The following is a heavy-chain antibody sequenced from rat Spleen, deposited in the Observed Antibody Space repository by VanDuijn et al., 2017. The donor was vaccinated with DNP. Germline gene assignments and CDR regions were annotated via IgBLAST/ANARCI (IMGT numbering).Heavy chain of an antibody. D-gene: IGHD1-2*01. CDR2: ISPGGGNS. Sequence: EVQLVESGGGLVQPGRSLKLSCAASGFTFSNYGMAWVRQAPTKGLEWVASISPGGGNSYYRDSVKGRFTISRDNAKNTQYLQMDSLRSEDTATYYCARSPYSRYMGAMDAWGQGTSVTVSS. J-gene: IGHJ4*01. CDR3: ARSPYSRYMGAMDA. V-gene: IGHV5S13*01. CDR1: GFTFSNYG.